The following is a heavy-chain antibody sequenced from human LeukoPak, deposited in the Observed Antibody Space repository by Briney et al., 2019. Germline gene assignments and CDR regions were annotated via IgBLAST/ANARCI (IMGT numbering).Heavy chain of an antibody. CDR3: ARCPTATYDILTGYYSAPFDY. V-gene: IGHV1-69*02. Sequence: IANYAQKFQGRVTITADKSTSTAYMELSSLRSEDTAVYYCARCPTATYDILTGYYSAPFDYWGQGTLVTVSS. CDR2: IA. D-gene: IGHD3-9*01. J-gene: IGHJ4*02.